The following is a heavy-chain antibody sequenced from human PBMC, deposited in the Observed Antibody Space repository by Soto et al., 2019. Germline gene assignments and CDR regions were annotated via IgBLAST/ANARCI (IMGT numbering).Heavy chain of an antibody. J-gene: IGHJ5*02. CDR3: ARLSRRVAQESNYFDP. Sequence: GESLKISCKCSGYSFTSYWIGWVRQLPGKGLEWMGIIYPGDSDSRYGPSFEGHVTFSVDKSISTAYLEWSSLKASDTAIYYCARLSRRVAQESNYFDPWGQGTLVTVSS. V-gene: IGHV5-51*01. CDR1: GYSFTSYW. D-gene: IGHD2-8*01. CDR2: IYPGDSDS.